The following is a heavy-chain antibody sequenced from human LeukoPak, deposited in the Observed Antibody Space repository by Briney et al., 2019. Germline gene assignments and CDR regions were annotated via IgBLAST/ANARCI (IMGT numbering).Heavy chain of an antibody. D-gene: IGHD3-22*01. Sequence: GGSLRLSCAASGFTFSSYAMSWVRQAPGKGLEWVSAISGSGGSTYYADSVKGRFTISRDDSKNTAYLQMNSLKTEDTAVYYCTRVVSDSSGYPFDYWGQGTLVTVFS. J-gene: IGHJ4*02. V-gene: IGHV3-23*01. CDR2: ISGSGGST. CDR1: GFTFSSYA. CDR3: TRVVSDSSGYPFDY.